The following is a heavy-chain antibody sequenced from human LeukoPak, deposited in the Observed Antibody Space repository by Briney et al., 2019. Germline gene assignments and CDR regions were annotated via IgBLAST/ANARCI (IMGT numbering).Heavy chain of an antibody. J-gene: IGHJ3*01. D-gene: IGHD3-22*01. CDR2: IYHSGST. CDR3: AVRYYYDSSGYPVWS. Sequence: SETLSLTCAVSGSSISSGGYSWSWIRQPPGKGLEWIGYIYHSGSTYYNPSLKSRVTISVDRSKNQFSLKLSSVTAADTAVYYCAVRYYYDSSGYPVWSWGQGTMVTVSS. V-gene: IGHV4-30-2*01. CDR1: GSSISSGGYS.